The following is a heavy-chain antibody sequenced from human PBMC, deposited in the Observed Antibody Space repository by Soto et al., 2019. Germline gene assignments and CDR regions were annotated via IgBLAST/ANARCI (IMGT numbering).Heavy chain of an antibody. J-gene: IGHJ6*02. D-gene: IGHD5-18*01. CDR1: GFTFSSYA. CDR3: ARDGETEGGIQLWYYYYGMDV. CDR2: ISYDGSNK. Sequence: GGSLRLSCAASGFTFSSYAMHWVRQAPGKGLEWVAVISYDGSNKYYADSVKGRFTISRDNSKNTLYLQMNSLRAEDTAVYYCARDGETEGGIQLWYYYYGMDVWGQGTTVTVSS. V-gene: IGHV3-30-3*01.